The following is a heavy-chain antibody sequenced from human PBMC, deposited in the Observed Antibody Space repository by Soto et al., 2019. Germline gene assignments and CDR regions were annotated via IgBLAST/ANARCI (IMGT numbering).Heavy chain of an antibody. CDR3: AREGRNYDFWSGYSQLYYMDV. Sequence: QVQLVQSGAEVKKPGASVKVSCKASGYTFTGYYMHWVRQAPGQGLEWMGWINPNSGGTNYAQKFQGWVTMTRDTSISTAYMELSRLRSDDTAVYYCAREGRNYDFWSGYSQLYYMDVWGKGTTVTVSS. CDR2: INPNSGGT. V-gene: IGHV1-2*04. J-gene: IGHJ6*03. CDR1: GYTFTGYY. D-gene: IGHD3-3*01.